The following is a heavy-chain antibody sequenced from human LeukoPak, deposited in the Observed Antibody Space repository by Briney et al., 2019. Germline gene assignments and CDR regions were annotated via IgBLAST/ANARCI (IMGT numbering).Heavy chain of an antibody. CDR3: SNTNRGWYGVGDY. CDR2: ISNSGRT. V-gene: IGHV4-39*01. J-gene: IGHJ4*02. Sequence: PSETLSLTCTVSSGSISSSTYSWGWIRQPPGKGLEWIGSISNSGRTYYNPSLMSRVTISVDTSKNQFSLKLSSVTAADTAVYYCSNTNRGWYGVGDYWGQGVLVTVSS. CDR1: SGSISSSTYS. D-gene: IGHD6-19*01.